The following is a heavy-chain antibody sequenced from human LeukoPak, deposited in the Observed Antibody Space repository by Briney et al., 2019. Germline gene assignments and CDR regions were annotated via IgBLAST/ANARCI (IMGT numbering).Heavy chain of an antibody. J-gene: IGHJ4*02. CDR1: GFIFNKAW. CDR3: TPVMVEDRGF. CDR2: IKSNNDGGTT. D-gene: IGHD2-21*01. V-gene: IGHV3-15*01. Sequence: GGSLRLSCAASGFIFNKAWMNWVRQAPGKGPEWVGRIKSNNDGGTTDYASPVEGRFIISRDDSKNTIYLQMNRLIIDDTAIYYCTPVMVEDRGFWGQGTLATVSS.